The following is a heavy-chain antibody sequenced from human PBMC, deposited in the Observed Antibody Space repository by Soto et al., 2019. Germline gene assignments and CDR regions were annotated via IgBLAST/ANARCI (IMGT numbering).Heavy chain of an antibody. CDR2: INPNSGGT. D-gene: IGHD5-18*01. Sequence: ASVKVSCKASGYTLTGYYMHWVRQAPGQGLEWMGWINPNSGGTNYAQKFQGWVTMTRDTSISTAYMELSRLRSDDTAVYYCARGFHTAMADYYYYYGMDVWGQGTTVTVSS. CDR1: GYTLTGYY. CDR3: ARGFHTAMADYYYYYGMDV. J-gene: IGHJ6*02. V-gene: IGHV1-2*04.